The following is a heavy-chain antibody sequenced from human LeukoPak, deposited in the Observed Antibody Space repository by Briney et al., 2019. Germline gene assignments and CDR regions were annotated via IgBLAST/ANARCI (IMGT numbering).Heavy chain of an antibody. J-gene: IGHJ4*02. Sequence: ASVEVSCKASGYTFTSYGFSWVRQAPGQGLEWMGWISAYNGNTNYAQKLQGRVTMTTDTSTSTAYMELRSLRSDDTAVYYCARAGIAAAGLSFDYWGQGTLVTVSS. CDR1: GYTFTSYG. CDR2: ISAYNGNT. CDR3: ARAGIAAAGLSFDY. V-gene: IGHV1-18*01. D-gene: IGHD6-13*01.